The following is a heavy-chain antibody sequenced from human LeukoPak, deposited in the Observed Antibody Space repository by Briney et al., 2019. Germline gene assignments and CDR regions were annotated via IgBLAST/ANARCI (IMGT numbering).Heavy chain of an antibody. CDR1: GFTFRSYG. CDR3: AKDHCGGDCYSGYFDY. J-gene: IGHJ4*02. Sequence: GGSLRLSCAASGFTFRSYGMHWVRQAPGKGLEWVAVIWYDGSNKYYADSVKGRFTISRDNSKNTLYLQMNSLRAEDTAVYYCAKDHCGGDCYSGYFDYWGQGTLVTVSS. D-gene: IGHD2-21*02. CDR2: IWYDGSNK. V-gene: IGHV3-33*06.